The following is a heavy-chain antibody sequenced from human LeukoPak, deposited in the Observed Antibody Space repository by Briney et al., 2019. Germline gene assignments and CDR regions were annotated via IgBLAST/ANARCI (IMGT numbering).Heavy chain of an antibody. Sequence: EASVKVSCKASGYTFTGYYMHWVRQAPGQGLEWMGRIIPILGIANYAQKFQGRVTITADKSTSTAYMELSSLRSEDTAVYYCARGYSYGYLDYWGQGTLVTVSS. V-gene: IGHV1-69*04. D-gene: IGHD5-18*01. CDR2: IIPILGIA. CDR1: GYTFTGYY. J-gene: IGHJ4*02. CDR3: ARGYSYGYLDY.